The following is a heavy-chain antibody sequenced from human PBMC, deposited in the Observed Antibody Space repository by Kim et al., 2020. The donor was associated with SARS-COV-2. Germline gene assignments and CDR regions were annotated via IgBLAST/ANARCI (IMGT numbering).Heavy chain of an antibody. V-gene: IGHV3-23*01. Sequence: GGSLRLSCAASGFTFSTYVMNWVRQAPGKGLEWVSAISEIGGTFYADSVRGRFIISRDNSKNTLYLQMNTLRADDSAVYYCAKRNFAGRPGAFDYWGQG. D-gene: IGHD3-9*01. CDR3: AKRNFAGRPGAFDY. CDR1: GFTFSTYV. CDR2: ISEIGGT. J-gene: IGHJ4*02.